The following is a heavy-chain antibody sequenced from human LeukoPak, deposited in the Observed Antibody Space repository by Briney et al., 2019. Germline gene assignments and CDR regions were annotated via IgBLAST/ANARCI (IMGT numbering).Heavy chain of an antibody. J-gene: IGHJ4*02. CDR2: ISSSSSTI. CDR3: ARGIRRSWPSAGY. Sequence: QPGGSLRLSCAASGFTFSSYSMNWVRQAPGKGLEWVSYISSSSSTIYYADSVKGRFTISRDNAKNSLYLQMNSLRAEDTAVYYCARGIRRSWPSAGYWGQGTLVTVSS. CDR1: GFTFSSYS. V-gene: IGHV3-48*01. D-gene: IGHD6-13*01.